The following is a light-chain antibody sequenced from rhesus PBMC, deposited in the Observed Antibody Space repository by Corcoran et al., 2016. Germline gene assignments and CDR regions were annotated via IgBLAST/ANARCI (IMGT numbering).Light chain of an antibody. Sequence: IVMTQTPLSLSVTPGEPASISCRSSQSLLDRYGYTHLHWYRQKPGQSPQLLIYLGSNRASGVPDRLSGGGSGTDFTLKHSRVEAEDIGVYYFMQTLHTPWTFGQGTKVEIK. V-gene: IGKV2-78*01. J-gene: IGKJ1*01. CDR1: QSLLDRYGYTH. CDR2: LGS. CDR3: MQTLHTPWT.